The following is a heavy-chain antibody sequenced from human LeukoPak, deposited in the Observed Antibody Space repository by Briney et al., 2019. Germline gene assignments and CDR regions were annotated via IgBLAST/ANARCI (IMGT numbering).Heavy chain of an antibody. CDR3: ARATYYYDSSGYYILGFDY. D-gene: IGHD3-22*01. CDR1: GYTFTSYD. CDR2: VNPNSGNT. V-gene: IGHV1-8*01. J-gene: IGHJ4*02. Sequence: GASVKVPCKASGYTFTSYDINWVRQATGQGLEWMGWVNPNSGNTGYAQKFQGRVTMTRNTSISTAYMELSSLRSEDTAVYYCARATYYYDSSGYYILGFDYWGQGTLVTVSS.